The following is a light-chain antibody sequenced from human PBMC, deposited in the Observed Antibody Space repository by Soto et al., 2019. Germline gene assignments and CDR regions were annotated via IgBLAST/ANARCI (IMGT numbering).Light chain of an antibody. CDR2: KAS. CDR3: QQSYSAPRT. V-gene: IGKV1-5*03. CDR1: QTISSW. J-gene: IGKJ1*01. Sequence: DIQVTQSPSTLSGSVGDRVTITCRASQTISSWLAWYQQKPGKAPKLLIYKASTLQSGVSSRFSGSGSGTDFTLTISSLQPEDFATYFCQQSYSAPRTFGQGTKVDIK.